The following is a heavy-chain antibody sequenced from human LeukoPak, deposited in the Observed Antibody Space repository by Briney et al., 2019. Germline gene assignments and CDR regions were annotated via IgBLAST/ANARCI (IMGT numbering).Heavy chain of an antibody. V-gene: IGHV1-46*01. Sequence: GASVKVSCKASGYTFTGYYMHWVRQAPGQGLEWMGIINPSGGSTSYAQKFQGRVTMTRDMSTSTVYMELSSLRSEDTAVYYCARDRDSYYYYYYMDVWGKGTTVTVSS. CDR1: GYTFTGYY. J-gene: IGHJ6*03. CDR2: INPSGGST. CDR3: ARDRDSYYYYYYMDV.